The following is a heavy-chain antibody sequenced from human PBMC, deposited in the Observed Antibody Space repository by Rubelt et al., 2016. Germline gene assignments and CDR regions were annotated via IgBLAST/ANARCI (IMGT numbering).Heavy chain of an antibody. CDR1: GGPFSGYY. Sequence: VQLQQWGAGLLKPSETLSLTCAVYGGPFSGYYWSWLRQPPGKGLEWIGELNHSGSTHYNPSLKRRVTISVDTSTNQFALKLSSVTAADTAVYYCASQSSSGWYAFDIWGQGTMVTVSS. CDR2: LNHSGST. D-gene: IGHD6-19*01. V-gene: IGHV4-34*01. J-gene: IGHJ3*02. CDR3: ASQSSSGWYAFDI.